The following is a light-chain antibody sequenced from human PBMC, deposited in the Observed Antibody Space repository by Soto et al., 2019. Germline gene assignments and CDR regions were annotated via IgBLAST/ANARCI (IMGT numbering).Light chain of an antibody. J-gene: IGKJ1*01. Sequence: GDRVTITCRASQSISSWLAWYQQKPGKAPKLLIYGASTLQSGVPSRFSGSGSGTEFTLTISSLQPDDFATYYCQHYNSYSEAFGQGTKV. CDR2: GAS. CDR3: QHYNSYSEA. V-gene: IGKV1-5*01. CDR1: QSISSW.